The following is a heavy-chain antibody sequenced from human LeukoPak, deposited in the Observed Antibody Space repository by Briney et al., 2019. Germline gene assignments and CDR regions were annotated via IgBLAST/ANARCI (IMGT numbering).Heavy chain of an antibody. V-gene: IGHV3-7*01. J-gene: IGHJ4*02. Sequence: GGSLRLSCAASGFTFSSYWMSWVRQAPGKGLEWVANIKQDGSEKYYVDSVKGRFTISRDNAKNSLYLQMNSLRAEDTAVYYSARTYYDFWSGYWAYWGQGTLVTVSS. CDR1: GFTFSSYW. D-gene: IGHD3-3*01. CDR2: IKQDGSEK. CDR3: ARTYYDFWSGYWAY.